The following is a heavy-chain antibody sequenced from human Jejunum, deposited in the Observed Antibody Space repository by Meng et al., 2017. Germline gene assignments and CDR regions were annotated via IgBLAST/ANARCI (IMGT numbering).Heavy chain of an antibody. CDR3: ARGYNYYRESSAYSY. J-gene: IGHJ4*02. Sequence: GESLKISCAASGFTFGDYYLDWVRQAPGEGLEWVGRSRNKGDSSTTQYAASVRGRFTISRDDSRNSLSLQMNSLKTEDTAMYYCARGYNYYRESSAYSYWGQGTLVTVSS. CDR1: GFTFGDYY. V-gene: IGHV3-72*01. D-gene: IGHD3-22*01. CDR2: SRNKGDSSTT.